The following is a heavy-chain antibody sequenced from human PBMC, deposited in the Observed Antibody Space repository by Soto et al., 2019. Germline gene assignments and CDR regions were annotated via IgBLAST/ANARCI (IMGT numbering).Heavy chain of an antibody. CDR3: AREPRLHRIGVVAGSPDY. Sequence: EVQLEESGGGWVQPGGSLRLSCTGSGLIFSSYWMSWVRQAPGKGLEWVANIKQDGSETYYVDSVKGRFTISRDNAKNLLFLQMNCLRAEDTAVYYCAREPRLHRIGVVAGSPDYWGQGTLVSVSS. J-gene: IGHJ4*02. CDR2: IKQDGSET. CDR1: GLIFSSYW. D-gene: IGHD2-15*01. V-gene: IGHV3-7*01.